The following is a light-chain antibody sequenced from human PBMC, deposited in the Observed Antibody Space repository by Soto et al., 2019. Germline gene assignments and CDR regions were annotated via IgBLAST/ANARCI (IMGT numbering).Light chain of an antibody. Sequence: EIVMTQSPATLSVSPGERATLSCRASQSVSSNLAWYQQKRGQAPRLLIYSASTRATGIPARFSGSGSGTEFILTISSLQSEDFAVYYCQQYSKWPLTFGGGTKVDIK. J-gene: IGKJ4*01. CDR2: SAS. V-gene: IGKV3-15*01. CDR1: QSVSSN. CDR3: QQYSKWPLT.